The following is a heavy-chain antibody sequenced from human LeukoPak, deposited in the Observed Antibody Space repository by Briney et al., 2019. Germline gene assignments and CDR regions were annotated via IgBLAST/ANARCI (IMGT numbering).Heavy chain of an antibody. CDR1: GFTFSSYA. CDR3: ARDHLGSFDY. J-gene: IGHJ4*02. Sequence: GGSLILSCAASGFTFSSYAMHWVRQAPGKGLEWVAVISYDGSNKYYADSVKGRFTISRDNSKNTLYLQMNSLRAEDTAVYYCARDHLGSFDYWGQGTLVTVSS. CDR2: ISYDGSNK. V-gene: IGHV3-30-3*01. D-gene: IGHD3-16*01.